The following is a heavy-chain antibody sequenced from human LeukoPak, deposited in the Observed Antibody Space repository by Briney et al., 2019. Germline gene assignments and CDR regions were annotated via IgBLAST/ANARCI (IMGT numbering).Heavy chain of an antibody. CDR2: IYYSGST. D-gene: IGHD2-2*03. CDR3: ARHAPGYCSSTSCAIFFDY. Sequence: SSETLSLTCAVYGGSFSGYYWSWIRQPPGKGLEWIGSIYYSGSTYYNPSLKSRVTISVDTSKNQFSLKLSSVTAADTAVYYCARHAPGYCSSTSCAIFFDYWGQGTLVTVSS. J-gene: IGHJ4*02. V-gene: IGHV4-34*01. CDR1: GGSFSGYY.